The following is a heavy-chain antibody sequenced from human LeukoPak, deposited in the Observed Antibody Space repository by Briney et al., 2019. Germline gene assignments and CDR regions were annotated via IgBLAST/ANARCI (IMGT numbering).Heavy chain of an antibody. J-gene: IGHJ4*02. Sequence: PSETLSFTCTVSGGSISSYNWSWIRMPPGKGLGWMGFSYYNCSTNYNPSLKSRVTISVDTSMNQFSLKLSCVTAADTAVYYCACANIRYCSSTSCYDFFDYWGQGTLVTVSS. CDR3: ACANIRYCSSTSCYDFFDY. CDR2: SYYNCST. D-gene: IGHD2-2*01. V-gene: IGHV4-59*13. CDR1: GGSISSYN.